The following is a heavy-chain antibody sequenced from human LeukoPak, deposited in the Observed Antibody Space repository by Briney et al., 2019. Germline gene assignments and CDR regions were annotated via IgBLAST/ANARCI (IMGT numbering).Heavy chain of an antibody. V-gene: IGHV3-21*01. J-gene: IGHJ4*02. D-gene: IGHD2-21*02. CDR2: ITSSDGVI. CDR1: AFTFSAFT. CDR3: ARGVSLRMVGTATDFEF. Sequence: KPGGSLRLSCAASAFTFSAFTMIWLRQAPGRGLEWVSSITSSDGVIQYADSLKGRFTISRDNAKNSLYLQMNSLRADDTAVYYCARGVSLRMVGTATDFEFWGQGTLVTVSS.